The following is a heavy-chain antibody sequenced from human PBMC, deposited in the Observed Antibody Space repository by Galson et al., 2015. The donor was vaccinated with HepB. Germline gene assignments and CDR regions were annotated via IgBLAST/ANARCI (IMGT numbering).Heavy chain of an antibody. D-gene: IGHD1-26*01. V-gene: IGHV3-30-3*01. Sequence: SLRLSCAASGFTFSSYAMHWVRQAPGKGLEWVAVISYDGSNKYYADSVKGRFTISRDNSKNTLYLQMNSLRAEDTAVYYCARGSGSPNLQPGVSDYWGQGTLVTVSS. J-gene: IGHJ4*02. CDR2: ISYDGSNK. CDR3: ARGSGSPNLQPGVSDY. CDR1: GFTFSSYA.